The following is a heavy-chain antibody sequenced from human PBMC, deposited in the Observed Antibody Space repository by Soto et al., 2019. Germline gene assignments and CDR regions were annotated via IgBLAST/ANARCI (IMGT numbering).Heavy chain of an antibody. J-gene: IGHJ4*02. D-gene: IGHD3-3*01. V-gene: IGHV4-34*02. Sequence: QVQLQQWGAGLPKPSETLSLTCAVYGAPFSGYYWTWIRQPPGKGLEWIGEINHTGSTKYNPSLKSRVTISLDTSKNQFSLSLRSVTAADTAVYYCARGWEIFGAVTPFEYWGQGTQVAVSS. CDR3: ARGWEIFGAVTPFEY. CDR1: GAPFSGYY. CDR2: INHTGST.